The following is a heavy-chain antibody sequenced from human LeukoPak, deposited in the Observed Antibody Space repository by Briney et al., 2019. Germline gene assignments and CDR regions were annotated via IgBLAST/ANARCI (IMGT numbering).Heavy chain of an antibody. J-gene: IGHJ4*02. CDR3: ASLGIAARPAY. Sequence: SETLSLTCTVSDGSISSSSYYWGWIRQPPGKGLEWIGSIYYSGSTYYNPSLKSRVTISVDTSKNQFSLKLSSVTAADTAVYYCASLGIAARPAYWGQGTLVTVSS. V-gene: IGHV4-39*01. CDR2: IYYSGST. D-gene: IGHD6-6*01. CDR1: DGSISSSSYY.